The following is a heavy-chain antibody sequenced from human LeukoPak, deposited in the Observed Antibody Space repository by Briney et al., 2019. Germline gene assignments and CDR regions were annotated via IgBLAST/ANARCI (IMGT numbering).Heavy chain of an antibody. CDR3: VRDRSGSYPYYFDF. D-gene: IGHD1-26*01. V-gene: IGHV3-21*01. CDR1: GFTFSDYS. J-gene: IGHJ4*02. Sequence: GGSLRISCAASGFTFSDYSMNWVRKAPGMGLEWVSSISSRRTYISYADSVKGRFTISRDNAKNSLYLEMNSLRAEDTAVYYCVRDRSGSYPYYFDFWGQGTLVTVSS. CDR2: ISSRRTYI.